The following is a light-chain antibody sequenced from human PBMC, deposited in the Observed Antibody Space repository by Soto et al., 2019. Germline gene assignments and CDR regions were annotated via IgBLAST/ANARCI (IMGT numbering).Light chain of an antibody. Sequence: EIVMTQSPATLSVSPGERATLSCRASQSVSSNLAWYQQKPGQAPRLLIYAASTRATGIPARFSGSGSGTEFTLTISSLQSEDFAVYYCQQYNNWHVTFGQGTKVEIK. J-gene: IGKJ1*01. CDR1: QSVSSN. CDR2: AAS. V-gene: IGKV3-15*01. CDR3: QQYNNWHVT.